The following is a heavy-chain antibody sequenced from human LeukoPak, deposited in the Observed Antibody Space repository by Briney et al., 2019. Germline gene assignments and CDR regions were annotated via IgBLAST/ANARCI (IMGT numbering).Heavy chain of an antibody. Sequence: SETLSLTCTVSGYSICSGYYLGWVRQPPGKGLEWIGRIYHSGSTYYNPPLKSRVTISVDTSKNQFSLKLSSVTAADTAVYYCARAYYIWGRHAFDNWGQGTMVTVSS. CDR2: IYHSGST. CDR3: ARAYYIWGRHAFDN. CDR1: GYSICSGYY. J-gene: IGHJ3*02. V-gene: IGHV4-38-2*02. D-gene: IGHD3-16*01.